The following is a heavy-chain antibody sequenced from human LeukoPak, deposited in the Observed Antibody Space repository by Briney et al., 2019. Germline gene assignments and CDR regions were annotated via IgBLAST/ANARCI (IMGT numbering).Heavy chain of an antibody. CDR3: ARGYASGCYST. V-gene: IGHV4-4*07. CDR1: GGSSSGDY. CDR2: IYPSGST. D-gene: IGHD3-10*01. J-gene: IGHJ5*02. Sequence: PSETLSLTCTMSGGSSSGDYWSWIRQPAGEGLEWIGRIYPSGSTYLNPSLKSRVSMSVDMSKSQIFLKVDSVTAADTAVYYCARGYASGCYSTWGQGILVTVSS.